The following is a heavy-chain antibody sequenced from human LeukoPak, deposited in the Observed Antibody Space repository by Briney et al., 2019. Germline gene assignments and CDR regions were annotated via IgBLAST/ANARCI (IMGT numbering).Heavy chain of an antibody. D-gene: IGHD3-3*01. J-gene: IGHJ4*02. Sequence: GASVKVSCKASGYAFTGYYMHWVRQAPGQGLEWMGWINPNSGGTNYAQKFQGRVTMTRDTSISTAYMELSRLRSDDTAVYYCARSYDFWSGYNDYWGQGTLVTVSS. CDR3: ARSYDFWSGYNDY. V-gene: IGHV1-2*02. CDR1: GYAFTGYY. CDR2: INPNSGGT.